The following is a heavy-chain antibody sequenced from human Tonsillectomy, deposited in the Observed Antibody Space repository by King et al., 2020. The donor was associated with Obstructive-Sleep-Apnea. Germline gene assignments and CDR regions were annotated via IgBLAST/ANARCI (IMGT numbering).Heavy chain of an antibody. V-gene: IGHV3-30*04. D-gene: IGHD3-10*01. J-gene: IGHJ3*02. CDR2: ISYDGRNQ. CDR1: GFTFSTYA. Sequence: VQLVESGGGVVQPGRFLRLSCTVSGFTFSTYALNWVRQAPGKGLEWVALISYDGRNQYYADSVKGRFTISRDNSKNTLYLQMNSLRTEDTAVYYCARVQLRWFGELCDAFDIWGQGTVVTVSS. CDR3: ARVQLRWFGELCDAFDI.